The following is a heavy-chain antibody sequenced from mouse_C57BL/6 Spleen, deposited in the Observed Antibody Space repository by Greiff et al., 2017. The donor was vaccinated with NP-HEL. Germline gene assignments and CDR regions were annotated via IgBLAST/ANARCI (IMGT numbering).Heavy chain of an antibody. Sequence: QVQLQQSGAELVRPGASVTLSCKASGYTFTDYEMHWVKQTPVHGLEWIGAIDPETGGTAYNQKFKGKAILTADKSSSTAYMELRSLTSEDSAVYYCTRRTYGSRDGWGQGTTLTVSS. CDR3: TRRTYGSRDG. J-gene: IGHJ2*01. V-gene: IGHV1-15*01. D-gene: IGHD2-1*01. CDR1: GYTFTDYE. CDR2: IDPETGGT.